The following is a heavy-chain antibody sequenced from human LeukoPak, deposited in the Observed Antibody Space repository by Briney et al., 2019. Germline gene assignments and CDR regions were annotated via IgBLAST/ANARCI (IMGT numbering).Heavy chain of an antibody. CDR1: GGSISSGSYY. J-gene: IGHJ4*02. V-gene: IGHV4-61*02. CDR2: IYTSGST. Sequence: SQTLSLTCTVSGGSISSGSYYWSWIRQPAGKGLEWIGRIYTSGSTNYNPSLKSRVTISVDRSKNQFSLKLSSVTAADTAVYYCARVGRPTVTTSGIDYWGQGTLVTVSS. CDR3: ARVGRPTVTTSGIDY. D-gene: IGHD4-11*01.